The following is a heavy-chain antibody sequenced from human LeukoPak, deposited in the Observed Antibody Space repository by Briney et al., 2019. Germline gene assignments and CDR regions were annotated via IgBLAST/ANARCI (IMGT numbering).Heavy chain of an antibody. CDR1: GGSVSTSDYY. Sequence: PSETLSLTCTVSGGSVSTSDYYWGWIRQTPGKALEWIGDIFHTGKPTYNPSLKGRVTISIDTSNNQFSLRLPSVPAADTAVYYCARIFDSWGQGTLVTVSS. CDR2: IFHTGKP. V-gene: IGHV4-39*07. J-gene: IGHJ4*02. CDR3: ARIFDS.